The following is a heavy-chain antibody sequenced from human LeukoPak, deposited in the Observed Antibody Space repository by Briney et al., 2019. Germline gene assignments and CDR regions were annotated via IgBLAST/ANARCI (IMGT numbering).Heavy chain of an antibody. V-gene: IGHV3-66*01. CDR3: AKEALGGGGY. CDR1: GFTVSSNY. CDR2: IYSSGST. Sequence: GGSLRLSCAASGFTVSSNYMDWVRQAPGKGLEWLSIIYSSGSTYYADSVKGRFTISRDNSKNTLYLQMNSLRAEDTAVYYCAKEALGGGGYWGQGTLVTVSS. D-gene: IGHD3-10*01. J-gene: IGHJ4*02.